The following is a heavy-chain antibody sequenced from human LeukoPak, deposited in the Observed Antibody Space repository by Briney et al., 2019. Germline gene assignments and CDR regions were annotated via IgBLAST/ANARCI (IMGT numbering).Heavy chain of an antibody. V-gene: IGHV3-11*04. CDR3: ARGGHCSSSSCYLGAFDV. J-gene: IGHJ3*01. CDR1: GFTFSDYF. Sequence: GGSLRLSCAASGFTFSDYFMTWIRQAPGKGLEWVSYISSSGTTTYYADSVKGRSTISRDNAKNSLYLQVNSLRAEDTAVYYCARGGHCSSSSCYLGAFDVWGQRTMVTVSS. D-gene: IGHD2-2*01. CDR2: ISSSGTTT.